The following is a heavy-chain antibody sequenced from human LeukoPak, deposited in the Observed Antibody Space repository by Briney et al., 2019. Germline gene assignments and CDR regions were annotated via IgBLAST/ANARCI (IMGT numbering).Heavy chain of an antibody. CDR1: GNTFTSFH. Sequence: GASVKVSCKASGNTFTSFHIHWVRQAPGQGLEYMGIIKVYGDTTIYAQRFQRRITMTRDTSTSTVYMELSSLNSEDTAVYYCARESPSTFYFDYWGQGTLVTVSS. J-gene: IGHJ4*02. D-gene: IGHD1-1*01. V-gene: IGHV1-46*01. CDR3: ARESPSTFYFDY. CDR2: IKVYGDTT.